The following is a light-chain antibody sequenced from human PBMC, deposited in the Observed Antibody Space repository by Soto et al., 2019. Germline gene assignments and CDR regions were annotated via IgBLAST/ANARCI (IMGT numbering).Light chain of an antibody. CDR2: WAS. CDR3: QQYYTTPLT. CDR1: QSVLYSSDNKNY. J-gene: IGKJ4*01. Sequence: DIVMTQSPASLAVSLGERATINCKSSQSVLYSSDNKNYLDWYQQKTGQPPNLLIYWASSRESGVPDRFSGSGSGTDFTLTISSLQAEDVALYYCQQYYTTPLTFGGGTKVQIK. V-gene: IGKV4-1*01.